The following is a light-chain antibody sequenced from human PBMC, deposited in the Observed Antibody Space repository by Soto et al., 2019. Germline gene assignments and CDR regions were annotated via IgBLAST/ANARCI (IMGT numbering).Light chain of an antibody. CDR1: QSVSSSY. CDR2: GAS. CDR3: QQYGSSSS. J-gene: IGKJ5*01. Sequence: EIVMTQPPATLSVSPGERATLSCRASQSVSSSYLAWYQQKPGQAPRLLIYGASSRATGIPDRFSGSGSGTDFTLTISRLEPEDFAVYYCQQYGSSSSFGQGTRLEIK. V-gene: IGKV3-20*01.